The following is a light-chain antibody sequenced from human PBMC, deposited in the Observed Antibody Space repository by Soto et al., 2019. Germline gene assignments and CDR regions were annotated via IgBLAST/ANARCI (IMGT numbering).Light chain of an antibody. CDR3: QHYNSYSEA. Sequence: DIQMTQYPSTLSASVGDRVTITCRASQSISSWLAWYQQKPGKAPKLLIYKASTLKSGVPSRFSGSGSGTEFTLTISSLQPDDFATYYCQHYNSYSEAFGQGA. J-gene: IGKJ1*01. CDR2: KAS. CDR1: QSISSW. V-gene: IGKV1-5*03.